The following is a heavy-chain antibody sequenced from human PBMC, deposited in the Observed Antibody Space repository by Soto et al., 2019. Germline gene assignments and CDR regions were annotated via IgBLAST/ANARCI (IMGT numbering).Heavy chain of an antibody. D-gene: IGHD3-22*01. V-gene: IGHV1-18*04. CDR1: GYTFTSYG. CDR2: ISAYNGNT. J-gene: IGHJ5*02. CDR3: ARDLGSGYYDSSGYLWFDP. Sequence: ASVKVSCKASGYTFTSYGISWVRQAPGQGLVWMGWISAYNGNTNYAQKLQGRVTMTTDTSTSTAYMELRSLRSDDTAVYYCARDLGSGYYDSSGYLWFDPWGQGTLVTVSS.